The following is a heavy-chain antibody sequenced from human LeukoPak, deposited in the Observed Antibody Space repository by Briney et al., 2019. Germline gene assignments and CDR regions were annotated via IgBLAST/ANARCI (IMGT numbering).Heavy chain of an antibody. J-gene: IGHJ4*02. CDR3: ANPGWGSFDY. Sequence: GGSLRLPCAASGFTFSSYGMQCAPQAPGKGLEWVAFIRYDGSNKYYADSVKGRFTISRDNSKNTLYLQMNSLRAEDTAVYDCANPGWGSFDYWGQGTLVTVSS. CDR2: IRYDGSNK. D-gene: IGHD3-16*01. CDR1: GFTFSSYG. V-gene: IGHV3-30*02.